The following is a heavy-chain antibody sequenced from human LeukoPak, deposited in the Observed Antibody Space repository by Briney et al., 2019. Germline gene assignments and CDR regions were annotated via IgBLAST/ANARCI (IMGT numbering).Heavy chain of an antibody. J-gene: IGHJ4*02. CDR3: ARDPAEAGC. Sequence: GGSLRLSCGASGFTFSGYAMNWVRQAPGKGLEWVSSINGGGNTFYADSVKGRFAISGDNAKNSLYLQMNGLRAEDPGVYYCARDPAEAGCWGQGTLVIVSS. CDR2: INGGGNT. V-gene: IGHV3-21*06. D-gene: IGHD6-19*01. CDR1: GFTFSGYA.